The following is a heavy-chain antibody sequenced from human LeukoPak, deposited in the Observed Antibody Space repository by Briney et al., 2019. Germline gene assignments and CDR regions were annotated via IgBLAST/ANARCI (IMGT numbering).Heavy chain of an antibody. CDR1: GGSITTTDFD. Sequence: PSETLSLTCAVSGGSITTTDFDWAWIRQPPGQGFEWIATISSSGKAYYYPSLTSRVTISVDTSKNQFSLDVTSVTAADTGLFYCARFKGGTGLDYWGRGILVIVS. CDR2: ISSSGKA. J-gene: IGHJ4*02. V-gene: IGHV4-39*01. CDR3: ARFKGGTGLDY. D-gene: IGHD1-26*01.